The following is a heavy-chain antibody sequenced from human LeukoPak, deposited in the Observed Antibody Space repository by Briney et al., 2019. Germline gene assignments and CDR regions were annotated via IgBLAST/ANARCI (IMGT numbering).Heavy chain of an antibody. V-gene: IGHV4-59*01. Sequence: PSETLSLTCTVSGGSINSYYWTWIRQPPGKGLEWIGYIYYSGSTNYNPSLKSRATISVDTSKNQFSLKLSSVTAAGTAVYYCARGRENYYGSGSYGYWGQGILVTVSS. J-gene: IGHJ4*02. D-gene: IGHD3-10*01. CDR3: ARGRENYYGSGSYGY. CDR1: GGSINSYY. CDR2: IYYSGST.